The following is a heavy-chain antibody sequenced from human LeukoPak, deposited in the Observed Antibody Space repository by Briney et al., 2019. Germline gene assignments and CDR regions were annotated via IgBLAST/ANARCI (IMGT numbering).Heavy chain of an antibody. CDR3: ARDVGGAGSH. CDR2: IDEHGTTV. D-gene: IGHD3-10*01. V-gene: IGHV3-74*01. Sequence: GGSLRLSCAASGFTFSRYWMHWVRQAPGEGLVWVSRIDEHGTTVDYADSVRDRFTISRDNATNTLYLHMNNLRAEDTAMYYCARDVGGAGSHWGQGSLVTVSS. J-gene: IGHJ4*02. CDR1: GFTFSRYW.